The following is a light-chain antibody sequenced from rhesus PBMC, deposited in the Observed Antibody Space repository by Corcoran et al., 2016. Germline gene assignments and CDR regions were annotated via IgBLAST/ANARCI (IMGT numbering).Light chain of an antibody. Sequence: DIQMTQSPSSLSASVGDRVTITCRASENVNNYLNWYQQKPGKAPKLLIYKASTLQSGVPSRFSGSGSGTDYTFTITSLQPEDVATFYCQHGYGYGTPYSFGQGTKVEIK. CDR1: ENVNNY. CDR3: QHGYGYGTPYS. CDR2: KAS. V-gene: IGKV1-74*01. J-gene: IGKJ2*01.